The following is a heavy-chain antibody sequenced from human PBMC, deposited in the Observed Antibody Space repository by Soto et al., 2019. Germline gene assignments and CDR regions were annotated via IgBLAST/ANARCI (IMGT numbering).Heavy chain of an antibody. CDR2: IYDRGTS. J-gene: IGHJ6*02. D-gene: IGHD1-1*01. CDR3: ARGGNWNSYYYRLDV. V-gene: IGHV4-59*01. Sequence: PSETLSLPCTLSDESFSSYYWTWFRQPPGKGLEWIAYIYDRGTSNYNPSLKSRVTISLDTSKNQFSLKMSSVTAADTAMYYCARGGNWNSYYYRLDVWGQGTPVT. CDR1: DESFSSYY.